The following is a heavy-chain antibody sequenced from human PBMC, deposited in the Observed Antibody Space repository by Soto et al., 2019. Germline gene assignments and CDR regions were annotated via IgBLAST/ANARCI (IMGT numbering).Heavy chain of an antibody. CDR3: ARGSRYSYGYDVRHYYYMDV. Sequence: SETLSLTCTVSGGSIGSYYWSWIRQPPGKGLEWIGYIYYGGSTNYNPSLKSRVTISVDTSENQISLKLTSVTAADTAVYYCARGSRYSYGYDVRHYYYMDVWGKGTTVTVSS. J-gene: IGHJ6*03. D-gene: IGHD5-18*01. CDR1: GGSIGSYY. V-gene: IGHV4-59*01. CDR2: IYYGGST.